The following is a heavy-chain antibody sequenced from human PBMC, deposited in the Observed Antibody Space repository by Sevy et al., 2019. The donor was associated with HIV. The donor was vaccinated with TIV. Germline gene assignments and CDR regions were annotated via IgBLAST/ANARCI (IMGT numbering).Heavy chain of an antibody. CDR1: GFTFSTYA. CDR2: IKQDGSEK. J-gene: IGHJ4*02. CDR3: AVDVVVNDVAFDY. D-gene: IGHD2-15*01. V-gene: IGHV3-7*01. Sequence: GGSLRLSCAASGFTFSTYAMNWVRQAPGKGLEWVANIKQDGSEKYYVDSVKGRFSISRDNAKKSLYLQMNSLRAEDTAVYYCAVDVVVNDVAFDYWGQGTLVTVSS.